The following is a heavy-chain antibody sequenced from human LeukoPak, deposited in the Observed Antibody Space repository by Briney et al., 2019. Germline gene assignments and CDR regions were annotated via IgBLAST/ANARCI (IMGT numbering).Heavy chain of an antibody. V-gene: IGHV4-59*01. D-gene: IGHD6-13*01. CDR1: GGSISSYY. J-gene: IGHJ4*02. CDR2: IYYSGST. CDR3: ARGSIAAALIDY. Sequence: SETLSLTCTVSGGSISSYYWSWIRQPPGKGLEWIGYIYYSGSTNYNPSLKSRATISVDTSKNQFSLKLSSVTAADTAVYYCARGSIAAALIDYWGQGTLVTVSS.